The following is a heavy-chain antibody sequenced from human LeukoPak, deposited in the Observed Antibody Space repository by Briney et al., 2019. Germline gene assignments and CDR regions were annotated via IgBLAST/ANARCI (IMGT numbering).Heavy chain of an antibody. V-gene: IGHV1-2*02. CDR1: GYTFSGYH. J-gene: IGHJ4*02. CDR2: INPNSGGT. D-gene: IGHD2-2*02. Sequence: ASVKVSCKASGYTFSGYHMHWVRQAPGQGLEWMGWINPNSGGTNYAQKFQGRVTMTRDTSISTAYMELSRLRSDDTAVYYCARDQGIVVVPAAISYWGQGTLVTVSS. CDR3: ARDQGIVVVPAAISY.